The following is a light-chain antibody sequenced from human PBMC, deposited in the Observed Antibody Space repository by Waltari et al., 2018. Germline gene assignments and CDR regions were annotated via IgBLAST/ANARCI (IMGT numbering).Light chain of an antibody. J-gene: IGKJ2*01. CDR1: QGINNY. Sequence: DIQMTQSPSSLSASVGDRVTITCRASQGINNYLSWYQQQPGKAPKPLIYHASSLETGVPSRFSGSRSGKDNTRTISSLQPEDIATYYCQQYNNSPYTFGQGTKVEIK. CDR2: HAS. V-gene: IGKV1-33*01. CDR3: QQYNNSPYT.